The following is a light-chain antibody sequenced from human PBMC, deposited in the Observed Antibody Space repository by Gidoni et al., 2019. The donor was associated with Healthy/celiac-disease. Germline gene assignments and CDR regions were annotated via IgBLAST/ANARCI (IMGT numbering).Light chain of an antibody. CDR3: QQYGSSPQT. J-gene: IGKJ1*01. CDR2: GAS. V-gene: IGKV3-20*01. CDR1: QSGSSSY. Sequence: VLTLSPGTLSLSPGERATLSCRASQSGSSSYLAWYQQKPGQAPRLLIYGASSRATGIPDRFSGSGSGTDFTLTISRLEPEDFAVYYCQQYGSSPQTFGQGTKVEIK.